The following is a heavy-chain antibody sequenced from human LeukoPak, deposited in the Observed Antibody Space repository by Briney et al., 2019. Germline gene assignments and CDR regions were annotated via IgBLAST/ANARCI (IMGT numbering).Heavy chain of an antibody. J-gene: IGHJ3*01. CDR1: GFTFSGYG. CDR3: ARDDSSIDNALDV. V-gene: IGHV3-33*01. D-gene: IGHD6-13*01. CDR2: IWDDGSNR. Sequence: GGSLRLSCEASGFTFSGYGMHWVRQAPGKGLEWVAFIWDDGSNRNYADSVKGRFTISRDNNKNTLHLQMNSLRAEDSAVYYCARDDSSIDNALDVWGQGTMVTVPS.